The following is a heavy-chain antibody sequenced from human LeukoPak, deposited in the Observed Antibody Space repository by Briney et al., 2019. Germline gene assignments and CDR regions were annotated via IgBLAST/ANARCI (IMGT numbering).Heavy chain of an antibody. V-gene: IGHV4-59*01. D-gene: IGHD6-13*01. CDR1: GGSISSYY. Sequence: SETLSLTCTVSGGSISSYYWTWIRQPPGKGLEWIGYIYVTGSTNYNPSLKSRVTISLDTSKNQFSLKLRSVTAADTAVYYCARDQSVRLLQTSSTYFKHVFAIWGQGSMVTVSS. J-gene: IGHJ3*02. CDR3: ARDQSVRLLQTSSTYFKHVFAI. CDR2: IYVTGST.